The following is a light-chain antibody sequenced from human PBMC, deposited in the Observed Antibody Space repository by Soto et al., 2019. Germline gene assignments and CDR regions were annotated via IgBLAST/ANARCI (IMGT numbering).Light chain of an antibody. CDR3: SSYTSSSTLHV. V-gene: IGLV2-14*01. CDR1: SSDVGGYNY. CDR2: EVS. Sequence: QSALTQPASVSGSPGQSITISCTGTSSDVGGYNYVSWYQQHPGKAPKLMIYEVSNRPSGVSNRFSGSKSGNTASLTISGLHAEDEADSYCSSYTSSSTLHVFGTGTKLTVL. J-gene: IGLJ1*01.